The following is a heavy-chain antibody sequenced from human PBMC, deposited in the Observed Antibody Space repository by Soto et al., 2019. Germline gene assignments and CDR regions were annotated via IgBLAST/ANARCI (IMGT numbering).Heavy chain of an antibody. J-gene: IGHJ4*02. V-gene: IGHV4-31*03. CDR1: GGSISSGGYY. CDR2: IYYSGST. D-gene: IGHD3-10*01. Sequence: SSETLSLTCTVSGGSISSGGYYWSWIRQHPGKGLEWIGYIYYSGSTYYNPSLKSRVTISVDTSKNQFSLKLSSVTAADTAVYYCASRGAHGGSVRYWGQGTLVTVSS. CDR3: ASRGAHGGSVRY.